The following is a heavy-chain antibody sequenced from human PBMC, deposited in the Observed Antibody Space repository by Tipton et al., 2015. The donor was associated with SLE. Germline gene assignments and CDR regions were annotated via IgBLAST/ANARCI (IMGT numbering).Heavy chain of an antibody. V-gene: IGHV4-38-2*02. D-gene: IGHD2-15*01. CDR1: GVSISSGYY. J-gene: IGHJ4*02. Sequence: LRLSCSVSGVSISSGYYWVWLRQSPGKGLEWIATIFHTGNTYYRSSLRSRTTISVDTSRNQFSLKMTSMTAADTAVYYCAREGGAAKTFDYWGQGTLVTVSS. CDR3: AREGGAAKTFDY. CDR2: IFHTGNT.